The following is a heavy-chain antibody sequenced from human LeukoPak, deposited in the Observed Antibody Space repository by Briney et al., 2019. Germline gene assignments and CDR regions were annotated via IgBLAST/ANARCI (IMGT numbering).Heavy chain of an antibody. CDR1: GYTFTIYD. CDR2: MNPNSGNT. J-gene: IGHJ6*03. CDR3: ARGEYSSSWSYYYYMDV. Sequence: ASVTVSFKASGYTFTIYDINWVRQATGQGLEWMGWMNPNSGNTGYAQKFQGRVTMTRNTSISTAYMELSSLRSEDTAVYYCARGEYSSSWSYYYYMDVWGKGTTVTISS. V-gene: IGHV1-8*01. D-gene: IGHD6-13*01.